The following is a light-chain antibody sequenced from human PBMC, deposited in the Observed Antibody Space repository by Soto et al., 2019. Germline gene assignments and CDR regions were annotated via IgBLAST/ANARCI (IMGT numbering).Light chain of an antibody. CDR2: DVS. Sequence: QSVKSHPLSVSWSPGHSVTISCTGTSSDVGGYNYVSWYQQHPGKGPKLMIYDVSKRPSGVPDRFSGSKSGNTASLTISGLQVEDEADYYCCSYAGSSNYVFATGTKVTXL. CDR3: CSYAGSSNYV. J-gene: IGLJ1*01. V-gene: IGLV2-11*01. CDR1: SSDVGGYNY.